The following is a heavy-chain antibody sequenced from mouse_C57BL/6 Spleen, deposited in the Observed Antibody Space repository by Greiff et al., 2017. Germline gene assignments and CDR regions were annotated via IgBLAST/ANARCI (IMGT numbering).Heavy chain of an antibody. CDR3: SRCDGYYDFDY. D-gene: IGHD2-3*01. J-gene: IGHJ2*01. Sequence: VQLQQPGAELVKPGASVKLSCKASGYTFTSYWMQWVKQRPGQGLEWIGEIDPSDSYTNYNQKFKGKATLTVDTSSSPAYMQLISLRSGTSAVYYCSRCDGYYDFDYGGQGTTRTVSS. CDR1: GYTFTSYW. V-gene: IGHV1-50*01. CDR2: IDPSDSYT.